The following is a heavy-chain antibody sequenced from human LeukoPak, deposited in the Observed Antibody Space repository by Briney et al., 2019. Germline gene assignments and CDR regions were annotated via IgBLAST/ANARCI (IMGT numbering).Heavy chain of an antibody. CDR2: IYYSGST. J-gene: IGHJ5*02. CDR1: GGSISSSSYY. V-gene: IGHV4-39*07. CDR3: ARDGNDSSGYYYSRWFDP. Sequence: PSETLSLTCTVSGGSISSSSYYWGWIRQPPGEGLEWIGSIYYSGSTYYNPSLKSRVTISVDTSKNQFSLKLSSVTAADTAVYYCARDGNDSSGYYYSRWFDPWGQGTLVTVSS. D-gene: IGHD3-22*01.